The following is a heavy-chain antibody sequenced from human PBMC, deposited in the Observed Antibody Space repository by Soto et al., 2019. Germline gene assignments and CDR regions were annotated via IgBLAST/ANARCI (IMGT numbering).Heavy chain of an antibody. CDR1: GFTFSNAW. CDR2: IKSKTDGGTT. J-gene: IGHJ3*02. Sequence: GGALRLSCAASGFTFSNAWMSWVRQAPGKGLEWVGRIKSKTDGGTTDYAAPVKGRFAISRGDSKNTLYLQMNSLKTEDTAVYYSTTDPGRGWSLGAFDIWGQGTMVTVSS. CDR3: TTDPGRGWSLGAFDI. V-gene: IGHV3-15*01. D-gene: IGHD6-19*01.